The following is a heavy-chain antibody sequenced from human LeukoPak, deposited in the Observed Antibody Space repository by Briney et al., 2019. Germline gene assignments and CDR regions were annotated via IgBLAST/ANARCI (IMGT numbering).Heavy chain of an antibody. J-gene: IGHJ5*01. CDR3: AKEKFDS. CDR1: GFTFSGYR. Sequence: GGSWRLSWGASGFTFSGYRMSGVRQAPGKGLEWVSGISGSGVNTYYADSAKGRFTISRDNSGNIISLQMNNLTTEDTATYYSAKEKFDSWGQGALVTVSP. V-gene: IGHV3-23*01. CDR2: ISGSGVNT.